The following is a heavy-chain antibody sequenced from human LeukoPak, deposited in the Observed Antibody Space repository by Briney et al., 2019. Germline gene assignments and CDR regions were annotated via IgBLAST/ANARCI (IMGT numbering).Heavy chain of an antibody. D-gene: IGHD6-6*01. CDR3: ARGKSMSFGMDV. V-gene: IGHV4-34*01. CDR2: INHSGST. CDR1: GGSFSGYY. Sequence: PSETLSLTCAVYGGSFSGYYWSWIRQPPGKGLEWIGEINHSGSTNYNPSLKSRVTISVDTSKNQFSLKLSSVTAADTAVYYCARGKSMSFGMDVWGQGTTVTVSS. J-gene: IGHJ6*02.